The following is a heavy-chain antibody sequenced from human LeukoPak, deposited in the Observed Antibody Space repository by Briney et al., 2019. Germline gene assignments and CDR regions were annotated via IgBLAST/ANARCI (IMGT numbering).Heavy chain of an antibody. D-gene: IGHD2-2*02. V-gene: IGHV3-21*01. Sequence: GGSLRLSCAASRFTFSSYWMNWVRQAPGKGLEWVSSISSSSSYIYYADSVKGRFTISRDNAKNSLYLQMNSLRAEDTAVYYCARTVVPAAISEYYFDYWGQGTLVTVSS. CDR1: RFTFSSYW. J-gene: IGHJ4*02. CDR3: ARTVVPAAISEYYFDY. CDR2: ISSSSSYI.